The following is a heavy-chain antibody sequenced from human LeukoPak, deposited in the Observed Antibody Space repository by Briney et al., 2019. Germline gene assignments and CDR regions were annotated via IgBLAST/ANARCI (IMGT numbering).Heavy chain of an antibody. Sequence: GWSLSLSCASSGFTFSSYAMSWVRQAPGKELEWVSGINRSGGSAYYADSVKGRFTISRDNAKNSLYLQMNSRRAEDTAVYYCARDRRLMVYASFDYWGQGTLVTVSS. CDR1: GFTFSSYA. D-gene: IGHD2-8*01. V-gene: IGHV3-23*01. CDR3: ARDRRLMVYASFDY. J-gene: IGHJ4*02. CDR2: INRSGGSA.